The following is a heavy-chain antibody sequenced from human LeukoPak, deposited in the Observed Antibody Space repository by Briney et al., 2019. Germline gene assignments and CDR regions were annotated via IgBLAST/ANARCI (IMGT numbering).Heavy chain of an antibody. CDR1: GGTFSSYA. Sequence: GASVKVSCKASGGTFSSYAISWVRQAPGQGLEWMGGIIPLFGTANYAQKFLGRVIITADESTSTTHVYLSSLKSEDTAVYYCAREWAGYGSGSYYYYWGQGTLVTVSS. D-gene: IGHD3-10*01. CDR2: IIPLFGTA. J-gene: IGHJ4*02. V-gene: IGHV1-69*13. CDR3: AREWAGYGSGSYYYY.